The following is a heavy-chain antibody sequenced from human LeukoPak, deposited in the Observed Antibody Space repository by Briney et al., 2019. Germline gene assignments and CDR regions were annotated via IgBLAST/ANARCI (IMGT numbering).Heavy chain of an antibody. CDR1: GDSVSSNSAA. V-gene: IGHV6-1*01. CDR2: TYYRSKWFF. CDR3: ARESYSSSWYYVLIYGKFDY. J-gene: IGHJ4*02. Sequence: SQTLSLTCAISGDSVSSNSAAWNWIRQSPSRGLEWLGRTYYRSKWFFNYEVSVRSRITINPDTSKNQFSLQLNSVTPEDTAVYYCARESYSSSWYYVLIYGKFDYWGQGTLVTVSS. D-gene: IGHD6-13*01.